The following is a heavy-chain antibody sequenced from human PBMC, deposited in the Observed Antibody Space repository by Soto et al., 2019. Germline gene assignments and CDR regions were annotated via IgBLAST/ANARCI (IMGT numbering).Heavy chain of an antibody. D-gene: IGHD1-7*01. Sequence: GGSLRLSCAASGFTFSSYAMSWVRQAPGKGLEWVSAISGSGGSTYYADSVKGRFTISRDNSKNTLYLQMNSLRADDTAVYYCARARDGNYDDFDYWGQGTLVTVSS. J-gene: IGHJ4*02. CDR3: ARARDGNYDDFDY. CDR1: GFTFSSYA. V-gene: IGHV3-23*01. CDR2: ISGSGGST.